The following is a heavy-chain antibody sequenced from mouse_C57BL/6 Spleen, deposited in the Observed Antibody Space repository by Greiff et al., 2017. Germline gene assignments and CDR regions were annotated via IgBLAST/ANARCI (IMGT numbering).Heavy chain of an antibody. J-gene: IGHJ1*03. D-gene: IGHD1-1*01. CDR2: IYPGDGDT. CDR3: ARSTYYYGSSHYWYFDV. CDR1: GYAFSSYW. V-gene: IGHV1-80*01. Sequence: VQLQESGAELVKPGASVKISCKASGYAFSSYWMNWVKQRPGKGLEWIGQIYPGDGDTNYNGKFKGKATLTADKSSSTAYMQLSSLTSEDSAVYFCARSTYYYGSSHYWYFDVWGTGTTVTVSS.